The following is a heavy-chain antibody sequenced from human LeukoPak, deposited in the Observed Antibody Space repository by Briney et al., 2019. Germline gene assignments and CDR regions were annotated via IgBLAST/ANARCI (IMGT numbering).Heavy chain of an antibody. CDR3: AEGDYFDY. D-gene: IGHD3-16*01. CDR1: GFTFSTSW. CDR2: IKEDGSEK. J-gene: IGHJ4*02. V-gene: IGHV3-7*01. Sequence: GGSLRLSCAASGFTFSTSWMSWVRQAPGKGLEWVANIKEDGSEKWYMDSVKGRFTISRDNAKNSLYLQMNSLRAEDTAVFYCAEGDYFDYWGQGTVVTVSS.